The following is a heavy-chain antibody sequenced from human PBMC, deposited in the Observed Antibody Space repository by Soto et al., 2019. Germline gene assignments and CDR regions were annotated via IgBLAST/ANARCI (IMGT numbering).Heavy chain of an antibody. D-gene: IGHD3-3*01. CDR3: ARDPDFWSGYLDY. J-gene: IGHJ4*02. CDR1: GFTFTSYG. CDR2: INPYNGKK. Sequence: QVQLLQSGAEVKKAGASVKVSCEASGFTFTSYGFSWVRQAPGQGLEWMGWINPYNGKKNYAQKFQGRVTMTIDTSTDTVYMEVRSLRSDDTAVYYCARDPDFWSGYLDYWGQGTLVNVSS. V-gene: IGHV1-18*01.